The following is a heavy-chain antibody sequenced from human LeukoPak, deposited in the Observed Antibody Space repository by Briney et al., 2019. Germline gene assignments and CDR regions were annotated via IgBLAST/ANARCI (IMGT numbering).Heavy chain of an antibody. CDR3: ARGGPGYSSSWYDY. CDR1: GFTFSNYG. Sequence: KTGGSLRLSCAASGFTFSNYGMNWVRQPPGKGLEWIGEINHSGSTNYNPSLKSRVTISVDTSKNQFSLKLSSVTAADTAVYYCARGGPGYSSSWYDYWGQGTLVTVSS. J-gene: IGHJ4*02. D-gene: IGHD6-13*01. V-gene: IGHV4-34*01. CDR2: INHSGST.